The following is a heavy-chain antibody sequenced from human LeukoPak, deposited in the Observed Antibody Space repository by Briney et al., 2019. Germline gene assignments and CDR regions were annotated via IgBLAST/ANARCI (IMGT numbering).Heavy chain of an antibody. CDR1: GGSISSYY. J-gene: IGHJ4*02. D-gene: IGHD2-8*02. Sequence: SETLSLTCTVSGGSISSYYWSWIRQPPGKGLEWIAYISDIGSINYTPSLKSRVTISLDTSKNPFSLKLSSVTAADTAVYYCAGHHPRNTVDFWGQGTLVTVSS. CDR2: ISDIGSI. V-gene: IGHV4-59*08. CDR3: AGHHPRNTVDF.